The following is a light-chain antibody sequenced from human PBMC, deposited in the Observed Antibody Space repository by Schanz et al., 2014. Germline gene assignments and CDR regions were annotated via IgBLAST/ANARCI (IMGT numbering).Light chain of an antibody. CDR1: SSDVGAYNF. Sequence: QSALTQPPSASGSPGQSVTISCTGTSSDVGAYNFVSWYQQLPGKAPKLMIYEVSKRPSGVPDRFSGSKSGNTASLTVSGLQAEDEADYYCSSYGGTVVFGGGTKLTVL. J-gene: IGLJ2*01. CDR3: SSYGGTVV. V-gene: IGLV2-8*01. CDR2: EVS.